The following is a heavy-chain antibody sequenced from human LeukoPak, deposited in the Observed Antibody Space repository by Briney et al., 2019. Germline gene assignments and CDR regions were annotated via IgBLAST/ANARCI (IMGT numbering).Heavy chain of an antibody. CDR3: ASGGTIAVAAPGYFQH. CDR2: IYYSGST. Sequence: SETLSLTCAVYGGSFSGYYWSWIRQPPGKGLEWIGYIYYSGSTNYNPSLKSRVTISVDTSKNQFSLKLSSVTAADTAVYYCASGGTIAVAAPGYFQHWGQGTLVTVSS. J-gene: IGHJ1*01. D-gene: IGHD6-19*01. CDR1: GGSFSGYY. V-gene: IGHV4-59*08.